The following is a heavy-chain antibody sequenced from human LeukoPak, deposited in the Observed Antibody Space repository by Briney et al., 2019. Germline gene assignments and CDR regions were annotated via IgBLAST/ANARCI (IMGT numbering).Heavy chain of an antibody. J-gene: IGHJ1*01. Sequence: GGSLRLSCAASGFTFSSYAMSWVRQAPGKGLEWVSAISGSGGSTYYADSVKGRFTISRDNSKNTLYLQMNSLRAEDTAVYYCAKGVSYYYDSSGYYKRRREPGYFQHWGQGTLVTVSS. CDR2: ISGSGGST. V-gene: IGHV3-23*01. D-gene: IGHD3-22*01. CDR3: AKGVSYYYDSSGYYKRRREPGYFQH. CDR1: GFTFSSYA.